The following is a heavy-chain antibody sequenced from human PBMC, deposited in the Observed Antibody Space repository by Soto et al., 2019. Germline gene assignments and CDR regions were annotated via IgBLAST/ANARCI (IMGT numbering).Heavy chain of an antibody. J-gene: IGHJ3*02. D-gene: IGHD1-26*01. V-gene: IGHV3-23*01. CDR1: GFTFSSYA. CDR3: AKDRFVGGSYDDAFDI. CDR2: ISGSGGST. Sequence: EVQLLESGGGLVQPGGSLRLSCAASGFTFSSYAMSWVRQAPGKGLEWVSAISGSGGSTYYADSVKGRFTISRDNTKNTLDLQMNSLRAEDTAVYYCAKDRFVGGSYDDAFDIWGQGTMVTVSS.